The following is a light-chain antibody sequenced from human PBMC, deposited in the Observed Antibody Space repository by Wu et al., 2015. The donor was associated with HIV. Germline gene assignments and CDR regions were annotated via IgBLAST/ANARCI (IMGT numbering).Light chain of an antibody. J-gene: IGKJ2*01. CDR2: AAS. V-gene: IGKV1-6*02. Sequence: SVGDRVTIVCRANQAIXTNXVGIRSSEGRPQAPIFAASTSQSGVTKFSGAGSGTEFTLTINNLQPEDVATYYCLQDHSLPYTFGPGTK. CDR1: QAIXT. CDR3: LQDHSLPYT.